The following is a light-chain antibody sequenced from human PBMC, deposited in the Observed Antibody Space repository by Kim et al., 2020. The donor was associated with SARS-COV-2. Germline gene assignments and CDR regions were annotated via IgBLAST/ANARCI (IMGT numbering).Light chain of an antibody. CDR3: CSYTTTSTSWV. V-gene: IGLV2-14*03. J-gene: IGLJ3*02. Sequence: QSALTQPASVSGSPGQSITISCTGTGSDFTNYNYVSWYQQHPGKAPKLLIYDVNNRPSGVSTRFSGSKSGTTASLTISGLRAEDGADYYCSYTTTSTSWVFGGGTQLTVL. CDR1: GSDFTNYNY. CDR2: DVN.